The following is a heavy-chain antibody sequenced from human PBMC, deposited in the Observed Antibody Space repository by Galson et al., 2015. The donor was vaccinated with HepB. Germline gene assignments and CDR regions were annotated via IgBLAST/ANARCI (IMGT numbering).Heavy chain of an antibody. J-gene: IGHJ5*02. CDR2: IYHSGST. CDR1: GGSISSGGYS. CDR3: ARDLMIGGAMGWFDP. Sequence: TLSLTCAASGGSISSGGYSWSWIRQPPGKGLEWIGYIYHSGSTYYNPSLKSRVTISVDRSKNQFSLKLSSVTAADTAVYYCARDLMIGGAMGWFDPWGQGTLVTVSS. D-gene: IGHD3-22*01. V-gene: IGHV4-30-2*01.